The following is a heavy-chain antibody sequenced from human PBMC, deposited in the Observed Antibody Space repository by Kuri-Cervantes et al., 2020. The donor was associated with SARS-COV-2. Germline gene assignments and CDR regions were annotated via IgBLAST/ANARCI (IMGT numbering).Heavy chain of an antibody. J-gene: IGHJ4*02. D-gene: IGHD5-18*01. CDR2: IYHSGST. V-gene: IGHV4-4*02. Sequence: GSLRLSCAVSGGSISSSNWWSWVRQPPGKGLEWIGEIYHSGSTNYNPSLKSRVTISVDTSKNQFSLKLSSVTAADTAVYYCARDIGGYSYGHYFDYWGQGTRVTVSS. CDR1: GGSISSSNW. CDR3: ARDIGGYSYGHYFDY.